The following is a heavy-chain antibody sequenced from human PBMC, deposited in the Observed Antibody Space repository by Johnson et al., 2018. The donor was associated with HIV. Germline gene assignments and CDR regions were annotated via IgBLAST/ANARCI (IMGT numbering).Heavy chain of an antibody. CDR1: GFTFSSYA. CDR3: AKAGGYDISGLNDAFDI. D-gene: IGHD3-22*01. Sequence: QVQLVESGGGVVQPGRSLRLSCAASGFTFSSYAMHWVRQAPGKGLEWVAVISYDGTNKYYADSVKGRFTISRDNSKYTPYLQMNSLRPEDTAVYYCAKAGGYDISGLNDAFDIWGQGTMVTVSS. J-gene: IGHJ3*02. V-gene: IGHV3-30*04. CDR2: ISYDGTNK.